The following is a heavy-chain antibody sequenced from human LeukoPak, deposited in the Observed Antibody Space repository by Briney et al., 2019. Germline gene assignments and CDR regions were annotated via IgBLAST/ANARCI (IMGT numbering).Heavy chain of an antibody. CDR2: ISSSSSYI. CDR1: GFTFSSYS. D-gene: IGHD6-19*01. V-gene: IGHV3-21*04. Sequence: GGSLRLSCAASGFTFSSYSMNWVRQAPGKGLEWVSSISSSSSYIYYADSVKGRFTISRDNSKNTLYLQMNSLRAEDTAVYYCAKDEGIAVADLFDYWGQGTLVTVSS. J-gene: IGHJ4*02. CDR3: AKDEGIAVADLFDY.